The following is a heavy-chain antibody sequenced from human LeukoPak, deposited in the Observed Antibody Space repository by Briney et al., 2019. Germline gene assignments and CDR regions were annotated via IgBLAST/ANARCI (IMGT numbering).Heavy chain of an antibody. CDR1: GYTFTSYG. J-gene: IGHJ6*03. CDR3: ARAWGQQLVRGYYMDV. Sequence: ASVKVSCKASGYTFTSYGISWVRQAPGQGLEWMGWISAYNGNTNYAQKLQGRVTMTTDTSTSTAYMELRSLRSDDTAVYYCARAWGQQLVRGYYMDVWGKGTTVTVSS. V-gene: IGHV1-18*01. D-gene: IGHD6-13*01. CDR2: ISAYNGNT.